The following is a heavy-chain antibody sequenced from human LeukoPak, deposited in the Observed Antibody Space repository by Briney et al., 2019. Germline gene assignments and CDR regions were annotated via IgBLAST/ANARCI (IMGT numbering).Heavy chain of an antibody. CDR3: ARGKYCSSTSCWDDAFDI. Sequence: GGPLRLSCAASGFTFSSYGMHWVRQAPGKGLEWVAVIWYDGSNKYYADSVKGRFTISRDNSKNTLYLQMNSLRAEDTAVYYCARGKYCSSTSCWDDAFDIWGQGTMVTVSS. D-gene: IGHD2-2*01. V-gene: IGHV3-33*01. CDR2: IWYDGSNK. CDR1: GFTFSSYG. J-gene: IGHJ3*02.